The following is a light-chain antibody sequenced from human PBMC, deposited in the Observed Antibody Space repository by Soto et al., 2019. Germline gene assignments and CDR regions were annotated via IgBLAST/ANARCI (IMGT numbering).Light chain of an antibody. V-gene: IGLV2-11*01. CDR3: CSYAGSYTLV. J-gene: IGLJ2*01. CDR1: SSDVGGYHY. CDR2: DVN. Sequence: QSALTQPRSVSGCPGQSVTLSCTGTSSDVGGYHYVSWYQHHPGKAPKIIIYDVNKRPSGVPDRFSGSKSGNTASLTISGLQTEDEADYYCCSYAGSYTLVFGGGTKVTVL.